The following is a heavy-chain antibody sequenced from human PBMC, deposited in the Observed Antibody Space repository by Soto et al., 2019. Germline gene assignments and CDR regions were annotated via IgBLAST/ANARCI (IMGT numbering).Heavy chain of an antibody. Sequence: PGGSLRLSCAASGFTFSGSAMHWVRQASGKGLEWVGRIRSKANSYATAYAASVKGRFTISRDDSKNTAYLQMNSLKTEDTAVYYCTRSGITMIGNYWGQGTLVTVSS. CDR1: GFTFSGSA. CDR3: TRSGITMIGNY. V-gene: IGHV3-73*01. CDR2: IRSKANSYAT. D-gene: IGHD3-22*01. J-gene: IGHJ4*02.